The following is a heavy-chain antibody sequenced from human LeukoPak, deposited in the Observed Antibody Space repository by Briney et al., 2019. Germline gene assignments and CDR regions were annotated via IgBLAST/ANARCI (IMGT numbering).Heavy chain of an antibody. CDR3: ARAPVTSCRGAYCYPFDY. V-gene: IGHV3-23*01. CDR1: GFTFSTFA. CDR2: IFPSGGEI. D-gene: IGHD2-21*01. J-gene: IGHJ4*02. Sequence: GGSLRLSCAASGFTFSTFAMIWVRQPPGKGLEWVSSIFPSGGEIHYADSVRGRFTISRDNSKSTLSLQMNSLRAEDAAVYYCARAPVTSCRGAYCYPFDYWGQGTLVTVSS.